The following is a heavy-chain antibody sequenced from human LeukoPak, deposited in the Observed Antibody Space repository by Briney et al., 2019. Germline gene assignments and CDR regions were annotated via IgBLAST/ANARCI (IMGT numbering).Heavy chain of an antibody. Sequence: SETLSLTCAVYGGSFSGYFWSWIRQPPGKGLEWIGEINHSGSTNCNPSLKSRVTISVDTSKNQFSLKLSSVTAADTAVYYCASLVPSSSWTRRYYGMDVWGQGTTVTVSS. CDR1: GGSFSGYF. D-gene: IGHD6-13*01. J-gene: IGHJ6*02. CDR2: INHSGST. CDR3: ASLVPSSSWTRRYYGMDV. V-gene: IGHV4-34*01.